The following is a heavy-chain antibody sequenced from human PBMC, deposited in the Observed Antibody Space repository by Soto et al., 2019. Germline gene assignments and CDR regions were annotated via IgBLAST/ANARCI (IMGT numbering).Heavy chain of an antibody. D-gene: IGHD3-10*01. CDR2: ISAYNGNT. CDR1: GYTFTSYG. J-gene: IGHJ4*02. V-gene: IGHV1-18*04. CDR3: ARPNKLLWFGELPYPPDY. Sequence: RASVKVSCKASGYTFTSYGISWVRQAPGQGLEWMGWISAYNGNTNYAQKLQGRVTMTTDTSTSTAYMELRSLRSDDTAVYYCARPNKLLWFGELPYPPDYWGQGTLVTVSS.